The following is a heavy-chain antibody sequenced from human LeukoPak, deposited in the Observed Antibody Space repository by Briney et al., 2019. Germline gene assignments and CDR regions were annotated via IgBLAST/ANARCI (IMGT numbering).Heavy chain of an antibody. Sequence: GGSLRLSCAASGSSFTSYAMSWVRQAPGKGLEWVSAITGSGGTKYYADSVKGRFTISRDSSKNTLFLQMNSLRAEDTAVYSCAKDLAPFTNAWYAFDYWGRGILVTVSS. D-gene: IGHD6-13*01. J-gene: IGHJ4*02. CDR1: GSSFTSYA. CDR3: AKDLAPFTNAWYAFDY. V-gene: IGHV3-23*01. CDR2: ITGSGGTK.